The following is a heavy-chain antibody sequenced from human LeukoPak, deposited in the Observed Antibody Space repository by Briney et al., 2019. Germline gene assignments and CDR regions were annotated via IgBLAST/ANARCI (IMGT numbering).Heavy chain of an antibody. CDR3: ALKAPPNIVVAVAATTY. V-gene: IGHV3-30*02. CDR2: IRYDGTIK. D-gene: IGHD2-15*01. Sequence: GGSLRLSCAASGFSFSGYGMHWVRQAPGKGPEWVAFIRYDGTIKYYADSVKGRFTISRDNSKNTLYLQMNSLRTEDTAVYYCALKAPPNIVVAVAATTYWGQGTLVTVSS. CDR1: GFSFSGYG. J-gene: IGHJ4*02.